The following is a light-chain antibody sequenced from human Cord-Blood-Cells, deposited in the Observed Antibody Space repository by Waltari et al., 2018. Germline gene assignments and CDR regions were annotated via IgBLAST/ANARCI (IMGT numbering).Light chain of an antibody. CDR2: KDS. CDR1: ALPKQY. Sequence: SYELTQPPSVSVSPGQTARITCSGDALPKQYASLYQQKPGQAPVLGIYKDSERPSGIPERFSGSSSGTTVTLTISGVQAEDEADYYCQSADSSGTYVFGTGTKVTVL. CDR3: QSADSSGTYV. V-gene: IGLV3-25*03. J-gene: IGLJ1*01.